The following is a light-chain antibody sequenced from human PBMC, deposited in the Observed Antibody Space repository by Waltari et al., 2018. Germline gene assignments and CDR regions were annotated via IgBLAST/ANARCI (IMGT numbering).Light chain of an antibody. CDR1: SGINVATYR. Sequence: QAVLPQPASLSASPGPSASLTCTLRSGINVATYRIYWYQQRPGSPPQFPVRYRSDSDNQQGSGVPSRFSGSKDTSANAGILLISGLQSEDEADYYCMILRNNAVVFGGGTKLTVL. J-gene: IGLJ3*02. CDR2: YRSDSDN. CDR3: MILRNNAVV. V-gene: IGLV5-45*01.